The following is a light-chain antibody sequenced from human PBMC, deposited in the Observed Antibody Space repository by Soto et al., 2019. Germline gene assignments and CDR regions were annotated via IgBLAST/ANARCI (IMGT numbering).Light chain of an antibody. CDR2: DAS. V-gene: IGKV1-5*01. J-gene: IGKJ5*01. CDR3: QQRNIWPPVT. CDR1: KNINTW. Sequence: EIQMTHSPSTLSASVLYRVTITFLSSKNINTWVAWYQQKPGKAPKLLIYDASSLESGVPSRVSGSGSGTDFTLTINSLQSEDSAVYYCQQRNIWPPVTFGHGTRLEIK.